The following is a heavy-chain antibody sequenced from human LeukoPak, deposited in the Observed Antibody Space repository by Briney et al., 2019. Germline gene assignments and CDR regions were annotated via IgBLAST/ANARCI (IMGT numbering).Heavy chain of an antibody. CDR1: GYTFTSYD. Sequence: ASVKVSCKASGYTFTSYDINWVRQATGQGLEWMGWMNPNSGDTGYAQKFQGRVTMTRNTSISTAYMELSSLRSEDTAVYYCARAYDSSGYAPNDAVDIWGQGTMVTVSS. J-gene: IGHJ3*02. CDR3: ARAYDSSGYAPNDAVDI. D-gene: IGHD3-22*01. CDR2: MNPNSGDT. V-gene: IGHV1-8*01.